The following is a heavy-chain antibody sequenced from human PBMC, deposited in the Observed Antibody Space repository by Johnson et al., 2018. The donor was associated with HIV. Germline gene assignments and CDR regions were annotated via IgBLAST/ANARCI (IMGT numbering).Heavy chain of an antibody. CDR2: ISGSGGST. V-gene: IGHV3-23*04. Sequence: QLVESGGGLVQPGGSLRLSCAASGFTFSSYAMSWVRQAPGKGLEWVSAISGSGGSTYYTDSVKGRFTISRDNAKNSLYLQMNSLRAEDTAVYYCARDPQQWLDVGAFDIWGQGTMVTVSS. D-gene: IGHD6-19*01. CDR3: ARDPQQWLDVGAFDI. CDR1: GFTFSSYA. J-gene: IGHJ3*02.